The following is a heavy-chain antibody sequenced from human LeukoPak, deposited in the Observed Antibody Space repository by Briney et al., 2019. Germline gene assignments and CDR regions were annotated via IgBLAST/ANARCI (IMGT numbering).Heavy chain of an antibody. Sequence: GASVKVSCKASGYTFTSYGISWVRQAPGQGLEWMGWISAYNGNTNYAQKLQGRVTMTTDTSTSTAYMELRSLRSDDTAVYYCARDITIFGVVTGFDYWGQGTLVTVSS. CDR2: ISAYNGNT. CDR1: GYTFTSYG. V-gene: IGHV1-18*01. CDR3: ARDITIFGVVTGFDY. D-gene: IGHD3-3*01. J-gene: IGHJ4*02.